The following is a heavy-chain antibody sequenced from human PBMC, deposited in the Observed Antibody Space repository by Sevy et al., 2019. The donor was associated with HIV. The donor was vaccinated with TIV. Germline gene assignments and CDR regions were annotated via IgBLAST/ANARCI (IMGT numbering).Heavy chain of an antibody. V-gene: IGHV3-21*01. Sequence: GGSLRLSCPASGFTFSSYSMNWARQPPGKGLEWVPSISSSSSYLSSADSLKGRFTISRDNAKNSLYLQMNSLRAEDTAVYYCARAQYSSGWYGRSAFDIWGQGTMVTVSS. J-gene: IGHJ3*02. CDR2: ISSSSSYL. CDR1: GFTFSSYS. CDR3: ARAQYSSGWYGRSAFDI. D-gene: IGHD6-19*01.